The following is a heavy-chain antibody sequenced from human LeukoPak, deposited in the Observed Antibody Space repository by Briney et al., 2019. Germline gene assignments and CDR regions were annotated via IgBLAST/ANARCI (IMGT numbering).Heavy chain of an antibody. Sequence: SETLSFTCTVSGGSISSDNHYWSWIRQPAGKGLEWIGRIYTSGSTNYNPSLKSRVTLSVDTSKNQFSLKLSSVTAADTAVYYCARCSTGVVAATYYYYYMDVWGKGTTVTISS. V-gene: IGHV4-61*02. J-gene: IGHJ6*03. CDR1: GGSISSDNHY. CDR2: IYTSGST. CDR3: ARCSTGVVAATYYYYYMDV. D-gene: IGHD2-15*01.